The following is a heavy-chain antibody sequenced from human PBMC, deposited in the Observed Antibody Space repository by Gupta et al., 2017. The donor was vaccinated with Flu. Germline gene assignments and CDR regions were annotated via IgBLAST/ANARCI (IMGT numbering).Heavy chain of an antibody. D-gene: IGHD5-18*01. J-gene: IGHJ4*02. CDR3: AGDNYVRGYTYGDSDY. V-gene: IGHV3-74*01. CDR1: GFTFSSYW. CDR2: IKSDGSST. Sequence: EVQLVESGGGLVQPGGSLRLSCAASGFTFSSYWMHWVRQTPGKGLVWVSRIKSDGSSTNYADSVKGRFTISRDNVKNTLYLQMNSLRAEDTAVYYCAGDNYVRGYTYGDSDYWGQGTLVTVSS.